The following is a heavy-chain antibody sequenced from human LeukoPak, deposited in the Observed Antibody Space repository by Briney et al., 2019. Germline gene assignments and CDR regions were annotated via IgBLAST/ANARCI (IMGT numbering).Heavy chain of an antibody. V-gene: IGHV1-2*02. D-gene: IGHD5-24*01. CDR1: GYTFTGYY. J-gene: IGHJ5*02. CDR2: INPNSGGT. CDR3: ARDFRDGLNWFDP. Sequence: ASVKVSCKASGYTFTGYYMHWVRQAPGQGLEWMGWINPNSGGTNYAQKVQGRVTMTRDTSISTAYMELSRLRSNDTAVYYCARDFRDGLNWFDPWGQGTLVTVSS.